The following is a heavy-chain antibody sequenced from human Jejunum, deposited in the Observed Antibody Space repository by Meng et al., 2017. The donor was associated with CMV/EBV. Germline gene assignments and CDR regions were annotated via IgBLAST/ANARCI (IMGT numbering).Heavy chain of an antibody. D-gene: IGHD1-26*01. V-gene: IGHV1-18*01. Sequence: QAQWVQSVGEGKDPWASLKVSCKASGYTFTNYGIPWVRQAPGQGLEWMGWISAYNGNTNYAQTHQGRVTMTTDTSTSTAYMERGSLRSDDTAVYYCARVEVGITSRDYWGQGTLVTVSS. CDR1: GYTFTNYG. J-gene: IGHJ4*02. CDR3: ARVEVGITSRDY. CDR2: ISAYNGNT.